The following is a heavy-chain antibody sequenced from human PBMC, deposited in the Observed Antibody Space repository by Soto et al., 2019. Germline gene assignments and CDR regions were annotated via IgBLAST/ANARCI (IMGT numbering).Heavy chain of an antibody. CDR2: IFYSGST. D-gene: IGHD1-26*01. J-gene: IGHJ4*01. CDR3: ARGVGATPKFDN. V-gene: IGHV4-59*01. CDR1: GVSISSYY. Sequence: PSETLSLTCTVSGVSISSYYWSWIRQPPGKGLEWIGYIFYSGSTNYNPSLKSRVTISVETSKNQFSLKLSSVTAADTAVYYCARGVGATPKFDNWGQGTLVTVPS.